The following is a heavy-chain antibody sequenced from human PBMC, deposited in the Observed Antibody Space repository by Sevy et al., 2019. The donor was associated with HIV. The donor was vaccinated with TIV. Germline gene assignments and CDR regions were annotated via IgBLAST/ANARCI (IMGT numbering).Heavy chain of an antibody. CDR3: ARGNLGYCSSTSCTEFGYYYMDV. D-gene: IGHD2-2*01. Sequence: SETLSLTCAVYGGSFSGYYWSWIRQPPGKGLEWIGEINHSGSTNYNPSLKSRVTISVDTSKNQFSLKLSSVTAADTAVYYCARGNLGYCSSTSCTEFGYYYMDVWGKGTTVTVSS. J-gene: IGHJ6*03. V-gene: IGHV4-34*01. CDR2: INHSGST. CDR1: GGSFSGYY.